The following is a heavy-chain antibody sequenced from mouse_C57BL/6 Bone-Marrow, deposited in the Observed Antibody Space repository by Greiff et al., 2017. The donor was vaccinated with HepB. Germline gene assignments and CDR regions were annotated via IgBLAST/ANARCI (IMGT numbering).Heavy chain of an antibody. V-gene: IGHV1-50*01. CDR3: ARDGSITTVVATNFDY. D-gene: IGHD1-1*01. J-gene: IGHJ2*01. CDR2: IDPSDSYT. Sequence: QVQLQQPGAELVKPGASVKLSCKASGYTFTSYWMQWVKQRPGQGLEWIGEIDPSDSYTNYNQKFKGKATLTVDPSSSTAYMQLSSLTSEDSAVYYCARDGSITTVVATNFDYWGQGTTLTVSS. CDR1: GYTFTSYW.